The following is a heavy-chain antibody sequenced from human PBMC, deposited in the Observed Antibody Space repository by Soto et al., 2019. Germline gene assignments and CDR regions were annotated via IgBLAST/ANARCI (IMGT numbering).Heavy chain of an antibody. J-gene: IGHJ4*02. CDR3: AALYCSGGSCYHLTFDY. D-gene: IGHD2-15*01. CDR1: GFTFTSSA. Sequence: SVKVSCKASGFTFTSSAVQWVRQARGQRLEWIGWIVVGSGNTNYAQKFQERVTITRDMSTSTAYMELSSLRSEDTAVYYCAALYCSGGSCYHLTFDYWGQGTLVTVSS. V-gene: IGHV1-58*01. CDR2: IVVGSGNT.